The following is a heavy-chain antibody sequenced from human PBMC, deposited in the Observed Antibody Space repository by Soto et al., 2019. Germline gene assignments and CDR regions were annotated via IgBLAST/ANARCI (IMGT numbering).Heavy chain of an antibody. CDR1: GDSVSSNSAA. CDR2: TYYRSKWYN. CDR3: ARDFGGSGLNWAPGGYGMDV. Sequence: CVISGDSVSSNSAAWNWIRQSPSRGLEWLGRTYYRSKWYNDYAVSVKSRITINPDTSKNQFSLQLNSVTPEDTAVYYCARDFGGSGLNWAPGGYGMDVWGQGTTVTVSS. V-gene: IGHV6-1*01. J-gene: IGHJ6*02. D-gene: IGHD2-8*02.